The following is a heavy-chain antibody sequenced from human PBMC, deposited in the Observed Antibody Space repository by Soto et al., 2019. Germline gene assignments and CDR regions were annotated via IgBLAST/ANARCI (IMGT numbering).Heavy chain of an antibody. Sequence: SVKVSCKAPGDTFTSYYLNWGRQAPVQGLEWMGVINPHVGSTKYAQKFQGRITMTRDTSRSTVYMELSSLRSDDTAIYYCARSSGGNFGIIIEGSNWFDPWGQGTLVTVSS. V-gene: IGHV1-46*01. CDR1: GDTFTSYY. CDR2: INPHVGST. CDR3: ARSSGGNFGIIIEGSNWFDP. D-gene: IGHD3-3*01. J-gene: IGHJ5*02.